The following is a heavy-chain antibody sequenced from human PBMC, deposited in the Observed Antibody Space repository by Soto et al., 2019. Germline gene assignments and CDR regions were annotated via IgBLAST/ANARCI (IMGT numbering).Heavy chain of an antibody. J-gene: IGHJ4*02. V-gene: IGHV3-30*18. Sequence: VGSLRLSCAASGFTFSSYGMHWVRQAPGKGLEWVAVISYDGSNKYYADSVKGRFTISRDNSKNTLYLQMNSLRAEDTAVYYCAKGYGIGEPADCGQGTLVTVSS. CDR2: ISYDGSNK. D-gene: IGHD3-10*01. CDR3: AKGYGIGEPAD. CDR1: GFTFSSYG.